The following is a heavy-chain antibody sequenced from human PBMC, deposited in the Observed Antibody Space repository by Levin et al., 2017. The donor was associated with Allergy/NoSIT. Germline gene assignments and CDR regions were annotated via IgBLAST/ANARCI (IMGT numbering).Heavy chain of an antibody. J-gene: IGHJ6*03. CDR1: GFTFSSYS. D-gene: IGHD3-3*01. CDR2: ISSSSSTI. Sequence: GGSLRLSCAASGFTFSSYSMNWVRQAPGKGLEWVSYISSSSSTIYYADSVKGRFTISRDNAKNSLYLQMNSLRDEDTAVYYCARDPRVYDFWSGTNYYYYYMDVWGKGTTVTVSS. CDR3: ARDPRVYDFWSGTNYYYYYMDV. V-gene: IGHV3-48*02.